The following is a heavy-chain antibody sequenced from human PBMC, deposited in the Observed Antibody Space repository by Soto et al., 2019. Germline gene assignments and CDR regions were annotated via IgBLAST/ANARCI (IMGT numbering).Heavy chain of an antibody. CDR2: TYYSGVS. Sequence: QVQLQESGPGLVKASQTLSLTCTLSGASVSSAEHYWSWIRQPPGKGLEWIGYTYYSGVSYYNASLRRRVSISVDTSQNQFSLKLTSVTAADTAVYYCARLSGYDPAGAADKWGPGILVSVSS. J-gene: IGHJ4*02. D-gene: IGHD5-12*01. CDR1: GASVSSAEHY. V-gene: IGHV4-30-4*01. CDR3: ARLSGYDPAGAADK.